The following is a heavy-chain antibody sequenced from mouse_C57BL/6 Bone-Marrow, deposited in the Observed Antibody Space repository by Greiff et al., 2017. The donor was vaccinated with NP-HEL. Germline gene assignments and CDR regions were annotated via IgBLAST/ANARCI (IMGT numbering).Heavy chain of an antibody. CDR2: IDPSDSYT. V-gene: IGHV1-50*01. D-gene: IGHD2-3*01. J-gene: IGHJ4*01. Sequence: VQLQQPGAELVKPGASVKLSCKASGYTFTSYWMQWVKQRPGQGLEWIGEIDPSDSYTNYNQKFKGKATLTVDTSSSTAYMQLSSLTSEDSAVYYCARSPYDGYYPDYGGQGTSVTVSS. CDR1: GYTFTSYW. CDR3: ARSPYDGYYPDY.